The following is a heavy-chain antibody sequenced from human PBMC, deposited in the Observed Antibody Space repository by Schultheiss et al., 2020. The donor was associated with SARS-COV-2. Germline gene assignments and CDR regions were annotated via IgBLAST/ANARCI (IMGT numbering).Heavy chain of an antibody. CDR1: GGSISSGGYH. D-gene: IGHD1-26*01. J-gene: IGHJ3*02. V-gene: IGHV4-31*03. Sequence: SETLSLTCTVSGGSISSGGYHWSWIRQYPGKGLEWIGYIYYSGRTSYNPSLKRRVTISLDTSKNQFSLKLSSVTAADTAVYYCARVPYYPGGAFDIWGQGTMVTVSS. CDR2: IYYSGRT. CDR3: ARVPYYPGGAFDI.